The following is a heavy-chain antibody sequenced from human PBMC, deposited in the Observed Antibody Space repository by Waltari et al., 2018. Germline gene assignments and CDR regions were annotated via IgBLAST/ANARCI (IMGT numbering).Heavy chain of an antibody. J-gene: IGHJ5*02. V-gene: IGHV1-18*01. Sequence: QIQLVQSGGEVKKPGASVNVSCKSSGYLFRNFGIFWVRQAPGQGLEYMGWISTYNGNTNDAQNSQGRLTLTTDTSASTAYMELSSLTSDDTAVYFCARDRRDDNNSVRWLDPWGQGTLVTVSS. D-gene: IGHD1-1*01. CDR2: ISTYNGNT. CDR3: ARDRRDDNNSVRWLDP. CDR1: GYLFRNFG.